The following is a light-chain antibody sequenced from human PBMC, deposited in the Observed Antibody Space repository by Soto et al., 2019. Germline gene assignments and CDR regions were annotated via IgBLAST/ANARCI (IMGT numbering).Light chain of an antibody. J-gene: IGKJ1*01. CDR2: GAS. Sequence: EIVLTQSPATLSLSPGERATLSCRASQSLSGTLAWFQQKVGQPPRLLIYGASNRATGIPARFSASGSGTDFTLTISSLEPEDFAVYYCQQRTLWPRTFGQGTKVEI. CDR3: QQRTLWPRT. V-gene: IGKV3-11*01. CDR1: QSLSGT.